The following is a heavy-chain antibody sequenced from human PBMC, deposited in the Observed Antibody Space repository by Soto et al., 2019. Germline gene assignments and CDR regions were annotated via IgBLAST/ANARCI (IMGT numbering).Heavy chain of an antibody. D-gene: IGHD3-10*01. CDR2: INHSGST. J-gene: IGHJ6*02. V-gene: IGHV4-34*01. CDR1: GGSFSGYY. CDR3: ARGVFRITMVRGVIFNV. Sequence: SETLSLTCAVYGGSFSGYYWSWIRQPPGKGLEWIGEINHSGSTNYNPSLKSRVTISVDTSKNQFSLKLSSVTAADTAVYYCARGVFRITMVRGVIFNVWGQGTTVTVSS.